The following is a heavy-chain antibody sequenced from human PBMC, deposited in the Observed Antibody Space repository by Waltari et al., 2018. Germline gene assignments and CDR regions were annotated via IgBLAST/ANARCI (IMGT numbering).Heavy chain of an antibody. Sequence: EVQLVQSGAEVKKPGESLKISCKGSGYSFTSYWIGWVRQMPGKGLEWMGIIYPGDSDTSDSPSFQGQVTISADKSISTAYLQWSSLKASDTAMYYCATYLYCSGSSCYSPPNYFDYWGQGTLVTVSS. CDR3: ATYLYCSGSSCYSPPNYFDY. D-gene: IGHD2-15*01. V-gene: IGHV5-51*03. CDR1: GYSFTSYW. J-gene: IGHJ4*02. CDR2: IYPGDSDT.